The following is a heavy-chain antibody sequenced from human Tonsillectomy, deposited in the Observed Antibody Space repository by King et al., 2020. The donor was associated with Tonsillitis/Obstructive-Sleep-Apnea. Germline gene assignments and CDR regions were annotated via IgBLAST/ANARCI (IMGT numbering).Heavy chain of an antibody. D-gene: IGHD2-15*01. CDR2: ISTYIGNT. Sequence: VQLVQSGVEVKQPGASVRVSCEASGYTFTSYGVSWVRQAPGQGLEWMGWISTYIGNTKYAQKLQGRVTMTTDTSTNTAYMELRSLRSDDTAVYYCAREAVAATLDYLGQGTLVTVSS. J-gene: IGHJ4*02. CDR1: GYTFTSYG. V-gene: IGHV1-18*04. CDR3: AREAVAATLDY.